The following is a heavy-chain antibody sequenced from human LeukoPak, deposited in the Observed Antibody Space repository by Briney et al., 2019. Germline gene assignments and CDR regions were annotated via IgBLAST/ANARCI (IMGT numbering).Heavy chain of an antibody. CDR2: INEDGSSR. CDR3: AELGITMIGGV. V-gene: IGHV3-7*01. CDR1: GFTFNTYW. J-gene: IGHJ6*04. Sequence: GGSLRLSCAASGFTFNTYWMGWVRLAPGKGLEWVAFINEDGSSRYYVDSVKGRFTVSRDNAQNSLYLQMNSLRAEDTAVYYCAELGITMIGGVWGKGTTVTISS. D-gene: IGHD3-10*02.